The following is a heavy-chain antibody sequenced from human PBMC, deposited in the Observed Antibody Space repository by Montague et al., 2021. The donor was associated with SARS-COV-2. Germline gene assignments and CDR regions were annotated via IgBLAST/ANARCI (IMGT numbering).Heavy chain of an antibody. CDR2: IYYSGST. CDR3: ARHLEVDDYVWGILVHYYYYGMDV. V-gene: IGHV4-59*08. D-gene: IGHD3-16*01. Sequence: SETLSLTCTVSGGSIGSYYWSWIRQPPGKGLQWIWYIYYSGSTNYNPSLKSRVTISVYTSKNQFSLKLSFVTAADTAVYYCARHLEVDDYVWGILVHYYYYGMDVWGQGTTVTVSS. CDR1: GGSIGSYY. J-gene: IGHJ6*02.